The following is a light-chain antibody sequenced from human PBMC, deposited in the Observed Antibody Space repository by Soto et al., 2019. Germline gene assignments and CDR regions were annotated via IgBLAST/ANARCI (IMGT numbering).Light chain of an antibody. CDR2: AAS. J-gene: IGKJ1*01. V-gene: IGKV1-39*01. Sequence: DIQMTQSPSSLSASVGDRVTITCRANQNINSYLNWYQHKPGKPPNLLIYAASRLQSGVPSRFTGSGSGTDFTLTISRLQPEDFATYYCQQSYTTPWTFGLGTNVEIK. CDR1: QNINSY. CDR3: QQSYTTPWT.